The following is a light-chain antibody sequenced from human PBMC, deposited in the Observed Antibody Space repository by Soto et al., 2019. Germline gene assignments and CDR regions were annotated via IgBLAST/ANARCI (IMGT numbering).Light chain of an antibody. CDR3: SSYAGSNNYV. CDR1: SSDVGGYNY. V-gene: IGLV2-14*01. J-gene: IGLJ1*01. CDR2: DVS. Sequence: QSVLTQPASVSGSPGQSITISCTGTSSDVGGYNYVSWYQQHPGKAPKLMIYDVSNRPSGVSNRFSGSKSANTASLTISGLQAEDEADYYCSSYAGSNNYVFGTGTKLTVL.